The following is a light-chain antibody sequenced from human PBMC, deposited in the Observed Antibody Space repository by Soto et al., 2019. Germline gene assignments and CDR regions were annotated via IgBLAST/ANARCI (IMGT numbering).Light chain of an antibody. Sequence: EIVLTQSPAILSLSPGERATLSCRASQSVGTYLDWYQQKLGQAPRLLIYDASNRATGIPARFSGSGSGTDFTLTISSIEPEDFAVYYCQQRFNWLTFGGGTKVEL. CDR1: QSVGTY. J-gene: IGKJ4*01. CDR3: QQRFNWLT. CDR2: DAS. V-gene: IGKV3-11*01.